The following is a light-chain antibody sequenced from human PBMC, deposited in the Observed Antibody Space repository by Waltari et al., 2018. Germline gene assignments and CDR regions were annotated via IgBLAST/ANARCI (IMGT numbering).Light chain of an antibody. CDR1: QSISSW. CDR3: QQYNSYSPT. CDR2: KSS. V-gene: IGKV1-5*03. Sequence: DIQMTQSPSTLSASVGDRVTITCRASQSISSWLAWYQQKPGKAPKLLIYKSSSLESGVPSRFSCSGSGTEFTLTISSLQPDDFATYYCQQYNSYSPTFGPGTKVDIK. J-gene: IGKJ3*01.